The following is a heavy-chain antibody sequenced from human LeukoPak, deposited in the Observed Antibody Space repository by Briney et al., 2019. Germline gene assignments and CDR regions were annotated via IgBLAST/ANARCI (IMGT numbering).Heavy chain of an antibody. Sequence: SEALSLTCTVSGGSISSYYWSWIRQPPGKGLEWIGYIYYSGSTNYNPSLKSRVTISVDTSKNQFSLKLSSVTAADTAVYYCARSHYGDYGDYWGQGTLVTVSS. CDR2: IYYSGST. CDR1: GGSISSYY. CDR3: ARSHYGDYGDY. V-gene: IGHV4-59*01. J-gene: IGHJ4*02. D-gene: IGHD4-17*01.